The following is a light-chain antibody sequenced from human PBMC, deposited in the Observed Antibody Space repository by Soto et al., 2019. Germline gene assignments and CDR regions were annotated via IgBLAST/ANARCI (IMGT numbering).Light chain of an antibody. V-gene: IGLV2-14*01. CDR1: SSDVGGYNY. CDR3: SSYTSSRTYV. J-gene: IGLJ1*01. Sequence: QSVLTRPASVSGSPGQSITISCIGTSSDVGGYNYVSWYQQHPGKAPKLTIYDVSNRPSGVSNRFSGSKSGNTASLSISGFQAEDAAHYYLSSYTSSRTYVFGPGTKVTVL. CDR2: DVS.